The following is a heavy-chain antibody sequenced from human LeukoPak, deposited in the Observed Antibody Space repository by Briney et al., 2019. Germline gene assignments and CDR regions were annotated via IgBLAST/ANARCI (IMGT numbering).Heavy chain of an antibody. CDR1: GGSFSSYV. CDR3: ARVEAALSAYSNYGNFDY. D-gene: IGHD4-11*01. V-gene: IGHV1-69*13. Sequence: SVKVSCKASGGSFSSYVLSWVRQAPGQGLVRMGGTIPFFCTVNYAHKFQGRVTITADESTSTAYMELSSLRSDDTAVYYCARVEAALSAYSNYGNFDYWGQGTLVTVSS. J-gene: IGHJ4*02. CDR2: TIPFFCTV.